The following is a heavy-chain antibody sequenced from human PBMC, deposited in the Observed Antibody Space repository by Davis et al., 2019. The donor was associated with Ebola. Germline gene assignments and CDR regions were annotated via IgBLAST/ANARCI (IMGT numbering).Heavy chain of an antibody. D-gene: IGHD2/OR15-2a*01. CDR3: VKDTSNIWFDV. CDR1: GFTFRSYG. J-gene: IGHJ3*01. V-gene: IGHV3-33*06. CDR2: IWYDGTNE. Sequence: GESLKISCAASGFTFRSYGMHWVRQAPGKGLEWVAVIWYDGTNEYHADSVKGRFTISRDNSKNTLYLQMNSLRVEDTAMYYCVKDTSNIWFDVWGQGTLVTVSA.